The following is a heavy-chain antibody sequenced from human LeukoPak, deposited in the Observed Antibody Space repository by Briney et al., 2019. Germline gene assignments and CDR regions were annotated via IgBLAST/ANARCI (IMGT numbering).Heavy chain of an antibody. CDR3: ARGRPHGDLGY. D-gene: IGHD4-17*01. CDR1: GGSFSGYY. V-gene: IGHV4-34*01. J-gene: IGHJ4*02. CDR2: INHSGST. Sequence: SETLSLTCAVYGGSFSGYYWSWIRQPPGKGLEWIGEINHSGSTNYNPSLKSRVTISVDTSKNQFSLKPSSVTAADTAVYYCARGRPHGDLGYWGQGTLVTVSS.